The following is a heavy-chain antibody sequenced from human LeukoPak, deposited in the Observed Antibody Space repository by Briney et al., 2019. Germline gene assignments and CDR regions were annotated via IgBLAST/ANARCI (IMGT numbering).Heavy chain of an antibody. D-gene: IGHD6-19*01. Sequence: PSETLSLTCTVSGGSISSYYWSWIRQPPGEGLEWIGYIYYSGSTNYNPSLKSRVTISVDTSKNQFSLKLSSVTAADTAVYYCARDSSGWYRYFDLWGRGTLVTVSS. CDR2: IYYSGST. V-gene: IGHV4-59*01. J-gene: IGHJ2*01. CDR3: ARDSSGWYRYFDL. CDR1: GGSISSYY.